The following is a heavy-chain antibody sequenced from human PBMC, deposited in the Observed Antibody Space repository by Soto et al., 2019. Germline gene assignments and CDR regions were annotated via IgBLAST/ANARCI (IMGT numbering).Heavy chain of an antibody. CDR2: ISGSGGST. J-gene: IGHJ5*02. D-gene: IGHD3-10*02. CDR1: GFTFSSYA. V-gene: IGHV3-23*01. Sequence: GGSLRLSCAASGFTFSSYAMSWVRQAPGKGLEWVSAISGSGGSTYYADSVKGRFTISRDNSKNTLYLQMNSLRAEDTAVYYCAERTVLQWAGQRTYSNRFDHWGQGTLVTVSS. CDR3: AERTVLQWAGQRTYSNRFDH.